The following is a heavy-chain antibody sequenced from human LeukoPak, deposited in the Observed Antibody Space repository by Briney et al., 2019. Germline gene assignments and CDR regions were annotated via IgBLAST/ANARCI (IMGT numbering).Heavy chain of an antibody. CDR1: GFTFSSYG. Sequence: GESLKISCAASGFTFSSYGMTWVRQAPGKGLEWVSYISSSSSTIYYADSVKGRFTISRDNAKNSLYLQMNSLRAEDTAVYYCAELGITMIGGVWGKGTTVTISS. CDR2: ISSSSSTI. D-gene: IGHD3-10*02. V-gene: IGHV3-48*04. J-gene: IGHJ6*04. CDR3: AELGITMIGGV.